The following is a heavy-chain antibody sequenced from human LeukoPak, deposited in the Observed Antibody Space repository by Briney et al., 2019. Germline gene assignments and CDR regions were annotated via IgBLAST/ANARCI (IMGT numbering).Heavy chain of an antibody. CDR2: IIPIFGTA. CDR1: GGTFSSYA. J-gene: IGHJ4*02. CDR3: ARGNTAMAAEIDY. Sequence: SVKVSCKASGGTFSSYAISWVRQAPGQGLEWMGGIIPIFGTANYAQNLQGRVTMTRDMSTSTVYMELSSLRSEDTAVYYCARGNTAMAAEIDYWGQGTLVTVSS. V-gene: IGHV1-69*05. D-gene: IGHD5-18*01.